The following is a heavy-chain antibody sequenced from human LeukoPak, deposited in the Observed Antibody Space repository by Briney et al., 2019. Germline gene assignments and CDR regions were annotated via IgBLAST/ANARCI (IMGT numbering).Heavy chain of an antibody. D-gene: IGHD2-15*01. CDR2: IYYSGST. J-gene: IGHJ4*02. CDR3: ARQVQYSGGSCYYFDY. CDR1: GGSISSSSYY. V-gene: IGHV4-39*01. Sequence: SETLSLTCTVSGGSISSSSYYWGWIRQPPGKGLEWIGSIYYSGSTYYNPSLKSRVTISVDTSKNQFSLKLSSVTAADTAVYYCARQVQYSGGSCYYFDYWGQGTLVTVSS.